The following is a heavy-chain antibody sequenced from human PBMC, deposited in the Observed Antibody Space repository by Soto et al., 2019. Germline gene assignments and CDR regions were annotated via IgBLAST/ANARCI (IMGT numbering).Heavy chain of an antibody. CDR3: ARTVSSSWYGGYYYYMDV. CDR2: IYYSGNT. Sequence: SETLSLTCPVSGGFISSNNYYWGWIRQPPGKGLEWIGSIYYSGNTYYSPSLKSRVTISVDTSKNQFSLKLSSVTAADTAFYYCARTVSSSWYGGYYYYMDVWGKGTTVTVSS. D-gene: IGHD6-13*01. CDR1: GGFISSNNYY. V-gene: IGHV4-39*01. J-gene: IGHJ6*03.